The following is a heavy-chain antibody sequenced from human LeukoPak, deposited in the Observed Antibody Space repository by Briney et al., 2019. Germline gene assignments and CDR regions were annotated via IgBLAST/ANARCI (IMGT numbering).Heavy chain of an antibody. CDR2: INPNSGGT. CDR3: ARLPPGFGATNSDY. D-gene: IGHD1-26*01. V-gene: IGHV1-2*06. CDR1: GYTFTGYY. Sequence: ASVKVSCKASGYTFTGYYIHWVRQAPGQGLEWMGRINPNSGGTNYAQKFQGRVTMTRDTSTSTAYMELSRLRSDDTAVYYCARLPPGFGATNSDYWGQGTLVTVSS. J-gene: IGHJ4*02.